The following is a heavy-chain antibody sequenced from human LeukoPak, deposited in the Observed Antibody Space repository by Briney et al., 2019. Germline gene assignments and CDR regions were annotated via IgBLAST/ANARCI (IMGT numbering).Heavy chain of an antibody. CDR2: INHSGST. D-gene: IGHD3-10*01. Sequence: SETLSLTCAVYGGSFSGYYWSWIRQPPGKGLEWIGEINHSGSTNYNPSLKSRVTISVDKSKNQFSLKLSSVTAADTAVYYCASLITMVRGGQFDYWGQGTLVTVSS. CDR1: GGSFSGYY. J-gene: IGHJ4*02. V-gene: IGHV4-34*01. CDR3: ASLITMVRGGQFDY.